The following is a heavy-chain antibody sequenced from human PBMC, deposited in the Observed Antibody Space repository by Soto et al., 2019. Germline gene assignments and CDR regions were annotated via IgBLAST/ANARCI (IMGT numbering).Heavy chain of an antibody. CDR3: ARVCGGDCHYGMDV. D-gene: IGHD2-21*02. V-gene: IGHV4-31*03. J-gene: IGHJ6*02. Sequence: QVQLQESGPGLVKPSQTLSLTCTVSGGSISSGGYYWSWIRQHPGKGLEWIGYIYYRGSTYYNPSIKSRVTISVDTSKNQFSLKLSSVTAADTAVYYCARVCGGDCHYGMDVWGQGTTVTVSS. CDR1: GGSISSGGYY. CDR2: IYYRGST.